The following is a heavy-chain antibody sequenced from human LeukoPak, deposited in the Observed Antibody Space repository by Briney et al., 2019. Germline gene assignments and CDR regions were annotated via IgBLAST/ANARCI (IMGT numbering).Heavy chain of an antibody. CDR1: GFSITSGYF. D-gene: IGHD3/OR15-3a*01. V-gene: IGHV4-38-2*02. Sequence: PSETLSLTCSVSGFSITSGYFWGWIRQSPGKGLEWIGNIYTTGAGSTYYNPSVKSRVTLFSDKAKSQLSLKMNSVTAADTAVYYCARGQIYDYWTPMSWKFDLWGRGTLVSVSS. CDR3: ARGQIYDYWTPMSWKFDL. J-gene: IGHJ2*01. CDR2: IYTTGAGST.